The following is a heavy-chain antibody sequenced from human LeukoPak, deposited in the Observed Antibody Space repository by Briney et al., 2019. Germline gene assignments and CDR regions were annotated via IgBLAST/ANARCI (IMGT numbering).Heavy chain of an antibody. V-gene: IGHV4-39*07. CDR1: GGSISNSDYY. CDR2: IYYTGSA. J-gene: IGHJ5*02. D-gene: IGHD2-8*01. CDR3: ARENYCTNGVCWAFDP. Sequence: SETLSLTCTVSGGSISNSDYYWGWVRQLPGQGLEWIGNIYYTGSASYNSSLKSRVTISVDTSKNQFSLQLSSVTAADTAVYYCARENYCTNGVCWAFDPWGPGTLVIVSS.